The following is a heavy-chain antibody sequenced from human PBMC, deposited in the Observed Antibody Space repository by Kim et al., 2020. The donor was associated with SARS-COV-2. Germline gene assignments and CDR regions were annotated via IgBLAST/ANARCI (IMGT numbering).Heavy chain of an antibody. Sequence: GGSLRLSCAASGFTFNTYAMSWVRQAPGKGLEWVSAINGDNTHYADSVKGRFTISRDSSKNTVYLQMNSLKAEDTAVYYCAKEAPISMTTNFDYWGQGALVTVTS. CDR3: AKEAPISMTTNFDY. CDR1: GFTFNTYA. CDR2: INGDNT. V-gene: IGHV3-23*01. J-gene: IGHJ4*02. D-gene: IGHD4-4*01.